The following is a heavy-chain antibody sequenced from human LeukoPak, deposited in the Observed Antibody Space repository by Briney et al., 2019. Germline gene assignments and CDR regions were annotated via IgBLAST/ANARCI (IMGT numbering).Heavy chain of an antibody. CDR3: AGARHGDYRWDY. D-gene: IGHD4-17*01. J-gene: IGHJ4*02. CDR2: IHSADSNT. CDR1: GYSFTNYW. Sequence: GESLKIPCKDSGYSFTNYWIGWVRQMPGKGLEWMGIIHSADSNTKYSPSFQGQVTISADKSISTAYPQWSGLKASDTAMYYCAGARHGDYRWDYWGQGTLVTVSS. V-gene: IGHV5-51*01.